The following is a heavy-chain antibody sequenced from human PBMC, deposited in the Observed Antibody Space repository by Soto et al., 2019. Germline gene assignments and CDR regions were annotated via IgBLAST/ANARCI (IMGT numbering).Heavy chain of an antibody. CDR3: ARGEGLYYYGSGRGYGMDV. CDR1: GGSFSGYY. CDR2: INHSGST. V-gene: IGHV4-34*01. D-gene: IGHD3-10*01. J-gene: IGHJ6*02. Sequence: QVQLQQWGAGLLKPSETLSLTCAVYGGSFSGYYWSWIRQPPGKGLEWIGEINHSGSTNYNPSLKSRVTISVDTSKNQFSLKLSSVTAADTGVYYCARGEGLYYYGSGRGYGMDVWGQGTTVTVSS.